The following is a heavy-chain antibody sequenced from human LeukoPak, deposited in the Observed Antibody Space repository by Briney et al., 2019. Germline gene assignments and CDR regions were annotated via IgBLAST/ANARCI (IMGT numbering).Heavy chain of an antibody. CDR1: GGSFSGYY. J-gene: IGHJ6*02. CDR2: INHSGST. CDR3: ARDSSSIRYYYYYGMDV. D-gene: IGHD6-6*01. Sequence: PSETLSLTCAVYGGSFSGYYWSWIRQPPGKGLEWIGEINHSGSTNYNPSLKSRVTISVDTSKNQFSLKLSSVTAADTAVYYCARDSSSIRYYYYYGMDVWGQGTTVTVSS. V-gene: IGHV4-34*01.